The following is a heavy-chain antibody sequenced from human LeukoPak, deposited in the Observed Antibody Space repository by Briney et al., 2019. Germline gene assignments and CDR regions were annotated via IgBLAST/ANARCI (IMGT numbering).Heavy chain of an antibody. V-gene: IGHV4-59*11. D-gene: IGHD2-2*01. J-gene: IGHJ3*02. Sequence: SETLSLTCTVSGGSISSHYWSWIRQPPGKGLEWIGYMYHGGSTNYNPSLKSRVTISVDTPKNQFSLKLSSVTAADTAVYYCARHSAHASTNDAFDIWGQGTMVTVSS. CDR1: GGSISSHY. CDR3: ARHSAHASTNDAFDI. CDR2: MYHGGST.